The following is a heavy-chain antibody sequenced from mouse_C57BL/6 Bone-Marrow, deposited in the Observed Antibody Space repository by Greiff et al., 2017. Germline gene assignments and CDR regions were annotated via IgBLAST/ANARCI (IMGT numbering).Heavy chain of an antibody. CDR2: INPNNGGT. V-gene: IGHV1-18*01. Sequence: VQLQQSGPELVKPGASVKIPCKASGYTFTDYNMDWVKQSHGKSLEWIGDINPNNGGTIYNQKFTGKATLTVDKSSSTAYMELRSLTSEDTAVSCCARGDDGSSPPTAYLDVWGRGTAVTVSS. CDR1: GYTFTDYN. CDR3: ARGDDGSSPPTAYLDV. D-gene: IGHD1-1*01. J-gene: IGHJ1*03.